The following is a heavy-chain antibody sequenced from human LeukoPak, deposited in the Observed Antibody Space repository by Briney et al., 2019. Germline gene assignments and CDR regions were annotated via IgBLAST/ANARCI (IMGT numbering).Heavy chain of an antibody. J-gene: IGHJ6*03. D-gene: IGHD3-16*01. CDR3: ARDHGGGDYYYYMDV. V-gene: IGHV3-53*01. Sequence: GGSLRLSCAASGFTVSSKYMSWVRQAPGKGLEWVSVIYSGGSTYYADSVKGRFTISRDNSKNTLHLQMNSLRAEDTAVYYCARDHGGGDYYYYMDVWGKGTTVTISS. CDR1: GFTVSSKY. CDR2: IYSGGST.